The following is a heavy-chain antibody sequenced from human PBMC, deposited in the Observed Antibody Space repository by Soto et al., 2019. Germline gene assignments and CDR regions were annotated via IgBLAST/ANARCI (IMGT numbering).Heavy chain of an antibody. V-gene: IGHV1-18*01. CDR1: GYTFTSYG. Sequence: GASVKVSWKASGYTFTSYGISWVRQAPGQGLEWMGWISAYNGNTNYAQKLQGRVTMTTDTSTSTAYMELRSLRSDDTAVYYCASEYSSGWESRSPKARDYYYYGMDVWGQGTTDTVSS. D-gene: IGHD6-19*01. CDR2: ISAYNGNT. CDR3: ASEYSSGWESRSPKARDYYYYGMDV. J-gene: IGHJ6*02.